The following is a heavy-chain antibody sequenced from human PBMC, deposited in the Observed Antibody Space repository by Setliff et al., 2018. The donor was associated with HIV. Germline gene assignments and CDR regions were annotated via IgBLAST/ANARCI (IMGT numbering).Heavy chain of an antibody. D-gene: IGHD3-10*01. CDR1: GYSFTGYW. J-gene: IGHJ5*02. V-gene: IGHV1-2*06. CDR3: AKDSDFGGTTNWFDP. CDR2: INPHSGVT. Sequence: ASVKVSCQASGYSFTGYWMHWVRQAPGQGLEWMGRINPHSGVTNYAQKFQGRVTITRDTSIATAYMDLSSLTSDDTAVYYCAKDSDFGGTTNWFDPWGQGTLVTVS.